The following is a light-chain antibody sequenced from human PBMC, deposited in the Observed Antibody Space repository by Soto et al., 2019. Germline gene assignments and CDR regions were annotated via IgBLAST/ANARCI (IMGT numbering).Light chain of an antibody. CDR3: QQFNSL. CDR2: DAS. CDR1: QSISSW. V-gene: IGKV1-5*01. Sequence: DIQMPQYPSTLSASVGDRVTITCRASQSISSWLAWYQQKPGAPPRLLIYDASILQRGVPSRFSGSGSGTHFILTISNLQPEDFATYYCQQFNSLFGQGRRLEIK. J-gene: IGKJ5*01.